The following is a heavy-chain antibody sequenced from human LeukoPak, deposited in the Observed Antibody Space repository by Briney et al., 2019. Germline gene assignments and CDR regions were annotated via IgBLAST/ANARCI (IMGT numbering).Heavy chain of an antibody. CDR3: ARAPSSSLRFLEWLLYDY. Sequence: GGSLRLSCAASGFTFGSYAMHWVRQAPGKGLEWVAVISYDGSNKYYADSVKGRFTISRDNSKNTLYLQMNSLRAEDTAVYYCARAPSSSLRFLEWLLYDYWGQGTLVTVSS. J-gene: IGHJ4*02. V-gene: IGHV3-30-3*01. CDR1: GFTFGSYA. D-gene: IGHD3-3*01. CDR2: ISYDGSNK.